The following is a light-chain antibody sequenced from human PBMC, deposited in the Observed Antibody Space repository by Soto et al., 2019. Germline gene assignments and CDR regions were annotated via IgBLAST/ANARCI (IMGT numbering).Light chain of an antibody. CDR2: WAS. CDR1: QSVLYSSNNTNY. Sequence: DIVMTQSPDSLALSLGERATINCKSSQSVLYSSNNTNYYAWYQQKPGQPPKLLIYWASTREAGVPDRFSGSGSGTDFTLTIRRLQAEDVAFYHCQQYYSTSQKTCGQGTKLEIK. V-gene: IGKV4-1*01. CDR3: QQYYSTSQKT. J-gene: IGKJ2*01.